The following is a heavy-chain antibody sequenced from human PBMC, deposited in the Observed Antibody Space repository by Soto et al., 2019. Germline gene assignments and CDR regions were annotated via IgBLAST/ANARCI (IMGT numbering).Heavy chain of an antibody. Sequence: PGGSLRLSCAASGFTFSSYEMNWVRQAPGKGLEWVSYISSSGSTIHYADSVKGRFTISRDNAKKSLYLQMNSLRAEDTAVYYCAREGLYDSSGPTGYWGQGTLVTVSS. CDR3: AREGLYDSSGPTGY. CDR2: ISSSGSTI. D-gene: IGHD3-22*01. CDR1: GFTFSSYE. V-gene: IGHV3-48*03. J-gene: IGHJ4*02.